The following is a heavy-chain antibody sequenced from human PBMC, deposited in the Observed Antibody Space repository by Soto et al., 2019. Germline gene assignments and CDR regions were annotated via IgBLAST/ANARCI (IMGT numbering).Heavy chain of an antibody. CDR2: IWYDGSNK. Sequence: QVQLVESGGGVVQPGRSLRLSCAASGFTFSSYGMHWVRQASGKGLEWVAVIWYDGSNKYYADSVKGRFTISRDNSKNTLYLQINSLRAEDTAVYYCARDSATWSDDFYGDPAFDYWGQGTLVTVSS. J-gene: IGHJ4*02. V-gene: IGHV3-33*01. D-gene: IGHD4-17*01. CDR1: GFTFSSYG. CDR3: ARDSATWSDDFYGDPAFDY.